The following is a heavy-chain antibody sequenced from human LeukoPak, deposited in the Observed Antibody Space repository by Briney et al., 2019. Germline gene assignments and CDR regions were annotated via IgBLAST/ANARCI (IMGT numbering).Heavy chain of an antibody. D-gene: IGHD2-2*01. CDR2: IWYDGSNK. Sequence: GGSLRLSCAASGFTFSSYGMHWVRQAPGKGLEWVAVIWYDGSNKYYADSVKGRFTISRDNSKNTLCLQMNSLRAEDTAVYYCAKAGYCSSTSCYYYYGMDVWGQGTTVTVSS. J-gene: IGHJ6*02. CDR1: GFTFSSYG. V-gene: IGHV3-33*06. CDR3: AKAGYCSSTSCYYYYGMDV.